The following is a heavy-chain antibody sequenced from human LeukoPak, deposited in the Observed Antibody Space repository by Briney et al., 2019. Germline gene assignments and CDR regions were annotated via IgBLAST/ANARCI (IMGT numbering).Heavy chain of an antibody. Sequence: SETLSLTCSVSGGAITSNPWGWTRQTPGKGLEWLGYIHASGRAGYNPSLESRVFLSVETSRNQFSLRLTSVTAADTAIYYCARHTQYGDYNPYDVWGQGKMVTVSS. D-gene: IGHD4-17*01. CDR1: GGAITSNP. V-gene: IGHV4-4*09. CDR3: ARHTQYGDYNPYDV. CDR2: IHASGRA. J-gene: IGHJ3*01.